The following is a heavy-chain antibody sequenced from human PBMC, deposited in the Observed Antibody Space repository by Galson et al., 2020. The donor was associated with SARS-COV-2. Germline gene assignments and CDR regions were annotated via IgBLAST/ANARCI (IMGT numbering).Heavy chain of an antibody. V-gene: IGHV4-34*01. CDR1: GGSFSGYY. CDR2: INHSGST. Sequence: ETSETLSLTCAVYGGSFSGYYWSWIRQPPGKGLEWIGEINHSGSTNYNPSLKSRVTISVDTSKNQFSLKLSSVTAADTAVYYCARAWSRYSYGFDYWGQGTLVTVSS. D-gene: IGHD5-18*01. CDR3: ARAWSRYSYGFDY. J-gene: IGHJ4*02.